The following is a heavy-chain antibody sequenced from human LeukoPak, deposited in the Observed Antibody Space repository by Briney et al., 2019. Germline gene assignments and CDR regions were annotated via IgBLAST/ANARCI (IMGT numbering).Heavy chain of an antibody. CDR1: GFTFSSYC. J-gene: IGHJ4*02. Sequence: GGSLRLSCAASGFTFSSYCMHWVRQPPGKGLEWAAVIWYDGSNKYYADSVKGRFTISRDNSKNTLYLQMNSLRAEDTAVYYCARDGGYSYSLGYWGQGTLVTVSS. D-gene: IGHD5-18*01. CDR3: ARDGGYSYSLGY. V-gene: IGHV3-33*01. CDR2: IWYDGSNK.